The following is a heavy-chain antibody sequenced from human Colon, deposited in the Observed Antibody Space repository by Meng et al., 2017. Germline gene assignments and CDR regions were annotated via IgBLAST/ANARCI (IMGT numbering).Heavy chain of an antibody. V-gene: IGHV4-4*02. CDR3: GRDQGRELINH. CDR1: GESIRSDIW. D-gene: IGHD1-7*01. J-gene: IGHJ4*02. Sequence: LQGSGPGRVKRSGTPSLTCTVAGESIRSDIWWSWVRQPPGKGLEWIGEVYHRGDTNYNPSLKSRVDISVDKSKNQFYLSLFSVTAADTAVYYCGRDQGRELINHWGQGTLVTVSS. CDR2: VYHRGDT.